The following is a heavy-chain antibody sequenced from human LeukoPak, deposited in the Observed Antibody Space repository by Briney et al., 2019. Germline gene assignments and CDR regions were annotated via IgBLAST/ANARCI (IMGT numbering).Heavy chain of an antibody. Sequence: ASVKVSCKASGYTFTSYDINWVRQATGQGLEWMGWMNPNSGNTGYAQKFQGRVTMTRNTSISTAYMELSSLRSEDTAVYYCATVIWAVYSYGFDYWGQGTLVTVSS. J-gene: IGHJ4*02. V-gene: IGHV1-8*01. CDR1: GYTFTSYD. CDR3: ATVIWAVYSYGFDY. D-gene: IGHD5-18*01. CDR2: MNPNSGNT.